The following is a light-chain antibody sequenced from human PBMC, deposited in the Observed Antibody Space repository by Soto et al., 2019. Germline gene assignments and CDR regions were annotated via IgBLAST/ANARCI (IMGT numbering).Light chain of an antibody. Sequence: DIQMTQSPSSLSASVGDRVTITCRASQSISSYLNWYQQKPGKAPKLLIYAASSLQSGVPSRFSGSGSGTDFTLTISSLQPEDVATYYCQKYNSAPRTLGQGTKVDI. CDR1: QSISSY. CDR2: AAS. CDR3: QKYNSAPRT. J-gene: IGKJ1*01. V-gene: IGKV1-39*01.